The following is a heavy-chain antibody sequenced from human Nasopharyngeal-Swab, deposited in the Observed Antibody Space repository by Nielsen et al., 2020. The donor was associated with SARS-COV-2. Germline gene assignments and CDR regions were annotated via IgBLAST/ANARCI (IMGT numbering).Heavy chain of an antibody. Sequence: GESLKISCKGSGYSFTSYWIAWVRQMPGKGLEWMGIIYPGDSDTRYSPSFQGQVTISADKSINTAYLQWSSLTASDTAVYYCARTAIEGGYYRGDAFDIWGRGTMVTVSS. J-gene: IGHJ3*02. V-gene: IGHV5-51*01. CDR3: ARTAIEGGYYRGDAFDI. D-gene: IGHD3-22*01. CDR1: GYSFTSYW. CDR2: IYPGDSDT.